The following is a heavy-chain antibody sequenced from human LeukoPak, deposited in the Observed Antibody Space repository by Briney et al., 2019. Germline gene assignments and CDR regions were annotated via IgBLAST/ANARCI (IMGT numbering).Heavy chain of an antibody. CDR1: GYTFTGYY. D-gene: IGHD5-12*01. J-gene: IGHJ4*02. CDR2: INPNSGGT. CDR3: ARISHVDIVATSNTNFDY. V-gene: IGHV1-2*06. Sequence: GASVKVSCKASGYTFTGYYMHWVRQAPGQGLEWMGRINPNSGGTNYAQKFQGRVTMTRDTSISTAYMELSRLRSDDTAVYYCARISHVDIVATSNTNFDYWGQGTLVTVSP.